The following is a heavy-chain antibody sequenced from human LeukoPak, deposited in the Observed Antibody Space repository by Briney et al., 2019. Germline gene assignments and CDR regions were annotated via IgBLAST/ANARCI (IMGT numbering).Heavy chain of an antibody. J-gene: IGHJ6*04. CDR3: ARESTCVRAVICIYSYGMDV. D-gene: IGHD3-10*02. CDR2: ITSIFGTE. Sequence: GASVRLSCEASGGTFSSYAMSWVRQAPGQGLEWVGGITSIFGTENYAQKLQGRVTISGDKSKNTVYLELSSLRSEDTAVYYCARESTCVRAVICIYSYGMDVWGKGTTVTVSS. V-gene: IGHV1-69*06. CDR1: GGTFSSYA.